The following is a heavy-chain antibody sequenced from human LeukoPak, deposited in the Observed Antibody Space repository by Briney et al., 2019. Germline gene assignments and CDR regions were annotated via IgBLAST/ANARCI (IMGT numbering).Heavy chain of an antibody. CDR3: AKDRKRAEGFGEH. CDR2: ISSSGGST. D-gene: IGHD3-10*01. CDR1: GFTFSSYA. Sequence: PGGSLRLSCAASGFTFSSYAMSWVRQAPGKGLEWVSAISSSGGSTYYADSVKGRFTISRDNSKNTLYLQMNSLRAEDTAVYYCAKDRKRAEGFGEHWGQGTLVTVSS. J-gene: IGHJ1*01. V-gene: IGHV3-23*01.